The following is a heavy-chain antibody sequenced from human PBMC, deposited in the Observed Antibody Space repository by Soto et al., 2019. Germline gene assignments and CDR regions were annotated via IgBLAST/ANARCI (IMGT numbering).Heavy chain of an antibody. V-gene: IGHV3-23*01. CDR2: ITGSGSTT. CDR3: TKDFTAYLSSWFHL. CDR1: GFTFSSNA. Sequence: EVQLLESGGGLVQPGGSLRLSCAASGFTFSSNAMHWVRQAPGKGLEWVSGITGSGSTTFYADSVKGRCTISRDNSKKTLYLHMSSLRAEDTAIYYCTKDFTAYLSSWFHLWGQGTLVTVSS. D-gene: IGHD6-13*01. J-gene: IGHJ5*02.